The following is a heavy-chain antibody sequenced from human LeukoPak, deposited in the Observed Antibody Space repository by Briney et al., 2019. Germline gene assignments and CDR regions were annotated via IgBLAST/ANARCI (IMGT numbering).Heavy chain of an antibody. CDR1: GFTFTSYA. V-gene: IGHV3-23*01. CDR3: AKDAPLVNYDILTGFTWFDP. J-gene: IGHJ5*02. Sequence: GGSLRLPCAASGFTFTSYAMNWVRQAPGKGLEWVSVISGSGGSTYYADSVRGRFTISRDNSKNTLYLQMNSLRAEDTAVYYCAKDAPLVNYDILTGFTWFDPWGQGTLVTVSS. D-gene: IGHD3-9*01. CDR2: ISGSGGST.